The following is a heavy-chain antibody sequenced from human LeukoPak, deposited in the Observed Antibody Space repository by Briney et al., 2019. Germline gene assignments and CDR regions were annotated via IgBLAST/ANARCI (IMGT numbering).Heavy chain of an antibody. CDR2: IGPRYEI. D-gene: IGHD2-8*02. CDR3: ARDIAHCPGGICYNIRFDY. Sequence: GGSLRLSCAASGFIFSNYAMNWVRQAPGKGLEWVAYIGPRYEIYYADSVKGRFSIFRGNAKNSLYVQMNSLRAEDTAVYYCARDIAHCPGGICYNIRFDYWGQGTLVTVSP. V-gene: IGHV3-48*01. J-gene: IGHJ4*02. CDR1: GFIFSNYA.